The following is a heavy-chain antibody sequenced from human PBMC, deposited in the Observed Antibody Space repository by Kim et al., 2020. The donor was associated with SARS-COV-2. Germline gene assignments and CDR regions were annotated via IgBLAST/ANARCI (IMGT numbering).Heavy chain of an antibody. CDR3: ARLCSGGSCSPYFDY. Sequence: PSLTSRVTISVATSKTQFSLTLSSVTAADTAVYYCARLCSGGSCSPYFDYWGQGTLVTVSS. V-gene: IGHV4-59*08. J-gene: IGHJ4*02. D-gene: IGHD2-15*01.